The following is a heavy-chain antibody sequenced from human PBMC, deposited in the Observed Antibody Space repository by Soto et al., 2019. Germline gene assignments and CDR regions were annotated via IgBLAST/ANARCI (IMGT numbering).Heavy chain of an antibody. Sequence: GGSLRLSCAASGFTFANYAMTWVRQAPGKGLEWVSVISGSGDTTYYTDSVKGRLTFSRDNSKNTLFLQMNSLGADDTAVYYCAKGGAFIGGCTCHVDYWGHGTLVTVSS. CDR3: AKGGAFIGGCTCHVDY. J-gene: IGHJ4*01. D-gene: IGHD2-8*01. CDR2: ISGSGDTT. CDR1: GFTFANYA. V-gene: IGHV3-23*01.